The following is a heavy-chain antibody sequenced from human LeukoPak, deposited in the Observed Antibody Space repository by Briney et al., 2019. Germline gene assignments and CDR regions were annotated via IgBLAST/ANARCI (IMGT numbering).Heavy chain of an antibody. CDR2: ISYRGTT. Sequence: SETLSLTCTVSGGSISSSGYYWGWIRQPPWKGLEWIGSISYRGTTFYNPSLKSRVTISVDTSKNQFFLKVSSVTAADTAVYYCARGPHPGGAGYNLIDHWGQGTLVTVSP. J-gene: IGHJ4*02. CDR1: GGSISSSGYY. D-gene: IGHD5-18*01. V-gene: IGHV4-39*01. CDR3: ARGPHPGGAGYNLIDH.